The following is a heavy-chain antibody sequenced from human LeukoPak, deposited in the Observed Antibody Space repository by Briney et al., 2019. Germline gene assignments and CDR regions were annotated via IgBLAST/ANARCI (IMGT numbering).Heavy chain of an antibody. CDR1: GITFNSHW. CDR3: ARGGSYYDIFTGYYH. V-gene: IGHV3-30*02. J-gene: IGHJ4*02. D-gene: IGHD3-9*01. CDR2: IRYDGSNK. Sequence: GGSLRLSCAASGITFNSHWMTWVRQAPGKGLEWVAFIRYDGSNKYYADSVKGRFTISRDNSKNTLYLQMNSLRAEDTAVYYCARGGSYYDIFTGYYHWGQGTLVTVSS.